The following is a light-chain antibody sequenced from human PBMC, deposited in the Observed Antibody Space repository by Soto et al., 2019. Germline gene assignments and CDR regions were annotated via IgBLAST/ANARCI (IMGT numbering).Light chain of an antibody. Sequence: QSALTQPASVSGSPGQSITISCTGTSSDVGSYNLVSWYQQNPGKGPKVIIYEASKRPSGVSNRFSGSKSGNTASLTISGLLAEDEADYYCCSHAGSSSVVFGGGTKVTVL. CDR3: CSHAGSSSVV. J-gene: IGLJ3*02. V-gene: IGLV2-23*01. CDR2: EAS. CDR1: SSDVGSYNL.